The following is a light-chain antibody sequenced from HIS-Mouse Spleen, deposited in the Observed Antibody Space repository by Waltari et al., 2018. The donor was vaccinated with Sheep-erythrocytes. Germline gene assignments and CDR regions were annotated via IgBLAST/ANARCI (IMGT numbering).Light chain of an antibody. CDR1: TTDVGCFNL. CDR3: CSYAGSSTPWV. J-gene: IGLJ3*02. Sequence: QSALTQPASVSCSPGLSITTSSTGTTTDVGCFNLVPRYQQHPGKAPKLMIYEGSKRPSGVSNRFSGSKSGNTASLTISGLQAEDEADYYCCSYAGSSTPWVFGGGTKLTVL. CDR2: EGS. V-gene: IGLV2-23*01.